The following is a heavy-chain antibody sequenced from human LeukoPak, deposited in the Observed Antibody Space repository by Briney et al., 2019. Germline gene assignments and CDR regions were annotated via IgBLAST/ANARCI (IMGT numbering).Heavy chain of an antibody. Sequence: SETLSLTCTVSGGTISSYYWSWIRQPPGKGLECVGYIYYSGNTNYNPSLKSRLTISVDTYTNHFSLKLSSMTAADTAVYYCARAVTSSSSWYKWVNCFDPWGQGTLVTVSS. V-gene: IGHV4-59*12. D-gene: IGHD6-13*01. CDR1: GGTISSYY. CDR2: IYYSGNT. J-gene: IGHJ5*02. CDR3: ARAVTSSSSWYKWVNCFDP.